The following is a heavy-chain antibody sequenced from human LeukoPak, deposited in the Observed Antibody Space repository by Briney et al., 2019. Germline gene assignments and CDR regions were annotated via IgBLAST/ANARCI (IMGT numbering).Heavy chain of an antibody. J-gene: IGHJ4*02. CDR2: IYYSGST. D-gene: IGHD3-10*01. CDR3: ARHQWFGEFLTGFDY. Sequence: SETLSLTCTVSGGSISSSSYYWGWIRQPPGKGLEWIGSIYYSGSTHYNPSLKSRVTMLVDTSQNQFSLKLSSVTAADTAVYYCARHQWFGEFLTGFDYWGQGILVTVSS. CDR1: GGSISSSSYY. V-gene: IGHV4-39*07.